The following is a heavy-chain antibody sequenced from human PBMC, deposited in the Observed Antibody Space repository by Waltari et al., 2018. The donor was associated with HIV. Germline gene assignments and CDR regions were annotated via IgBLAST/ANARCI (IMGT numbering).Heavy chain of an antibody. CDR2: ISDDGNNR. CDR3: ARGMGYGGSAEGFDY. J-gene: IGHJ4*02. V-gene: IGHV3-30*03. Sequence: QVQLVESGGGVVQPGTSLRLACAASGFTFRDYGRHWVRLAPGKGLEWVAVISDDGNNRNHADSVKGRFSISRDNSKNTLYLQMNSLRVEDTAVYYCARGMGYGGSAEGFDYWGQGTLVTVSS. CDR1: GFTFRDYG. D-gene: IGHD5-18*01.